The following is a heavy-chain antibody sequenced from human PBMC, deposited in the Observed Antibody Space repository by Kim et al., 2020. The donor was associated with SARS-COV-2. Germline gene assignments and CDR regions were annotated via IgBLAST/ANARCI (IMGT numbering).Heavy chain of an antibody. Sequence: GGSLRLSCAASGFTFSSYGMHWVRQAPGKGLEWVAVISFDGSNKYYADSVKGRFPISRDNSKNTLYLQMNSLRAEDTAVYYCANGGAVADNDPTIYYYYYGMDVWGPGTTVTLSS. V-gene: IGHV3-30*18. CDR2: ISFDGSNK. D-gene: IGHD6-19*01. J-gene: IGHJ6*02. CDR3: ANGGAVADNDPTIYYYYYGMDV. CDR1: GFTFSSYG.